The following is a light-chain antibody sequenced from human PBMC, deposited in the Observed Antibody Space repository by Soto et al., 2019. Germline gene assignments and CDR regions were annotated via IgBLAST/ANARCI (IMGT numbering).Light chain of an antibody. V-gene: IGKV3-15*01. Sequence: IVLTQSPGTLSLSPGDRATLSCRASQRVSARYLAWYHQKPGQAPRLLIYGASTRATGIPARFSGSGSGTEFTLTISSLQSEDFAVYYCQQYNYWPPITFGQGTRLEIK. CDR2: GAS. J-gene: IGKJ5*01. CDR3: QQYNYWPPIT. CDR1: QRVSARY.